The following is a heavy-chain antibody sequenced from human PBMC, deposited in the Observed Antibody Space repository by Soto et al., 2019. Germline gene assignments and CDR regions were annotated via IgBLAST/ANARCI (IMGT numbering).Heavy chain of an antibody. J-gene: IGHJ6*02. CDR2: IYYSGST. CDR3: ARLPANYGMDV. V-gene: IGHV4-61*01. Sequence: LSLTCTVSGGSVSSGSYYWSWIRQPPGKGLEWIGYIYYSGSTNYNPSLKSRVTISVDTSKNQFSLKLSSVTAADTAVYYCARLPANYGMDVWGQGTTVTVSS. CDR1: GGSVSSGSYY.